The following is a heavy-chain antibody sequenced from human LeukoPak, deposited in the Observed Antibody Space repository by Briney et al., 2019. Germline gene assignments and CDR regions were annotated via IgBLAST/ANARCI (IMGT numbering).Heavy chain of an antibody. CDR1: GDTFSTYT. V-gene: IGHV1-69*05. CDR3: ARDLSSSSSYYYYYMDV. J-gene: IGHJ6*03. Sequence: ASVKVSCKASGDTFSTYTISWVRQAPGQGLEWMGRIIPIFGTANYAQKFQGRVTITTDESTSTAYMELSSLRSEDTAVYYCARDLSSSSSYYYYYMDVWGKGTTVTVSS. CDR2: IIPIFGTA. D-gene: IGHD6-13*01.